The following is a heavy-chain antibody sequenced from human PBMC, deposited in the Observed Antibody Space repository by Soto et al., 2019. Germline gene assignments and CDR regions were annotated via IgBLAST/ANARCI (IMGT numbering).Heavy chain of an antibody. CDR2: IYWADDK. Sequence: SGPTLVTPTQTLTLTCTFSGFSITGNGEGDGSIRQPPGKALEWLALIYWADDKRYSPSLRNRLTITLDNSNDQVLLTMTQLGRADTATSYCAHGSVQFLATFHYFDTWGHGTQVTVSS. CDR3: AHGSVQFLATFHYFDT. V-gene: IGHV2-5*02. J-gene: IGHJ4*01. D-gene: IGHD6-19*01. CDR1: GFSITGNGEG.